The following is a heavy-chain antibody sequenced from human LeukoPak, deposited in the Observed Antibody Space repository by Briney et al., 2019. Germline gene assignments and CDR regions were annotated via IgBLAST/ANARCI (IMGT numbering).Heavy chain of an antibody. CDR1: GFTFSSYG. Sequence: GRSLRLSCAASGFTFSSYGMHWVRQAPGKGLEWVAVIWYDGSNKYYADSVKGRFTISRDNSKNTLYLQMNSLRAEDTAVYYCARGPYYDNGPGVKYFDWLFYFDYWGQGTLVTVSS. CDR2: IWYDGSNK. V-gene: IGHV3-33*01. CDR3: ARGPYYDNGPGVKYFDWLFYFDY. J-gene: IGHJ4*02. D-gene: IGHD3-9*01.